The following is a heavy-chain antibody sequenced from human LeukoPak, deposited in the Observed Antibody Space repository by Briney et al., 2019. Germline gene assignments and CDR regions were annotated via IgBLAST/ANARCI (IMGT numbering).Heavy chain of an antibody. D-gene: IGHD5-18*01. J-gene: IGHJ4*02. V-gene: IGHV4-59*01. CDR2: INYTGAT. Sequence: PSETLSLTCTVSGGSNSSYYWTWIRLPPGKGLEWIEYINYTGATYYNPSLKSRVAISLDTSKNQFSLKLSSVTAADAAVYYCARAGYSYNTGYYFDYWGQGALVTVSS. CDR3: ARAGYSYNTGYYFDY. CDR1: GGSNSSYY.